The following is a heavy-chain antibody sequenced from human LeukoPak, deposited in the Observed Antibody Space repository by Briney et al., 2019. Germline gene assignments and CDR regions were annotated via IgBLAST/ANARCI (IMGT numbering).Heavy chain of an antibody. Sequence: GGSLRLSCAASGVTFSSYSMNWVRQAPGKGLEWVSSISSSSSYIYYADSVKGRFTISRDNAKNSLYLQMNSLRAEDTAVYYCARDPGDSSGYYSIPFDYWGQGTLVTVSS. V-gene: IGHV3-21*01. J-gene: IGHJ4*02. CDR2: ISSSSSYI. D-gene: IGHD3-22*01. CDR1: GVTFSSYS. CDR3: ARDPGDSSGYYSIPFDY.